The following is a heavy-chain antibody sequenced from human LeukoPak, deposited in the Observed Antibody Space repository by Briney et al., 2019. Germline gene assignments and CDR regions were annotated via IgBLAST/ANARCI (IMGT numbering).Heavy chain of an antibody. D-gene: IGHD2-15*01. CDR2: IRSDGSDK. V-gene: IGHV3-30*02. Sequence: GGSLRLSCAASGFTFTSYGMPWVRQAPGKGLEWVAFIRSDGSDKYYADSAKGRFTISIDNSKNTLYLQMNSLRAEDTAVYYCARSVVVVAATLDPAFDIWGQGTMVTVSS. CDR3: ARSVVVVAATLDPAFDI. CDR1: GFTFTSYG. J-gene: IGHJ3*02.